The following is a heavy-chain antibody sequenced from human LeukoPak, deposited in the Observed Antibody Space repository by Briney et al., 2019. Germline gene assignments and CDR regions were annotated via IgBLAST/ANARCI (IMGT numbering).Heavy chain of an antibody. Sequence: GGSLRLSCAASGFTFSSYEMNWVRQAPGKGLEWFSYISSSGSTIYYAESVKGGFTMSRDNAKNSLYLQMSSLRAEDTAVYYCARFPYYYGSGSDYWGQGTLVTVSS. CDR3: ARFPYYYGSGSDY. V-gene: IGHV3-48*03. J-gene: IGHJ4*02. D-gene: IGHD3-10*01. CDR1: GFTFSSYE. CDR2: ISSSGSTI.